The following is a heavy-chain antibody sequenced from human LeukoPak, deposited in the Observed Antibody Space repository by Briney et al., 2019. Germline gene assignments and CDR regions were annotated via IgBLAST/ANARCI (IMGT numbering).Heavy chain of an antibody. CDR3: ASPMTTVTRHYYYYGMDV. D-gene: IGHD4-17*01. Sequence: ASVKVSCKASGGTFSSYAISWVRQAPGQGLEWIGRIIPILGIANYAQKFQGRVTITADKSTSTAYMELSSLRSEDTAVYYCASPMTTVTRHYYYYGMDVWGQGTTVTVSS. CDR1: GGTFSSYA. V-gene: IGHV1-69*04. J-gene: IGHJ6*02. CDR2: IIPILGIA.